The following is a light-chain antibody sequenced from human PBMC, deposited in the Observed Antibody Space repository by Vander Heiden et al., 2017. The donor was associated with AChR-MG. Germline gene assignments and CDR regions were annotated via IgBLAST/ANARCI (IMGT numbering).Light chain of an antibody. CDR1: QSVLYSSNNKNY. Sequence: DIVMTQSPDSLAVSLGERATINCKSAQSVLYSSNNKNYLAWYQQKPGQPPNLLIYWASTRESGVPDRCSGSGSGTDFTLTISSLQAEDVAVYYCQQYFSTPLTFGGGTKVEI. CDR2: WAS. CDR3: QQYFSTPLT. J-gene: IGKJ4*01. V-gene: IGKV4-1*01.